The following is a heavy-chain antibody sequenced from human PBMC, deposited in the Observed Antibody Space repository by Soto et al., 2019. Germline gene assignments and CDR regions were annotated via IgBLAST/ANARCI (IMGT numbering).Heavy chain of an antibody. D-gene: IGHD2-15*01. CDR2: IYYSGST. J-gene: IGHJ6*03. Sequence: SETLSLTCTVSGGSISSYYWSWIRQPPGKGLEWIGYIYYSGSTNYNPSLKSRVTISVDTSKNQFSLKLSSVTAADTAVYYCARRSGCSGGSCALRYYYYMDVWGKGTTVTVSS. V-gene: IGHV4-59*08. CDR1: GGSISSYY. CDR3: ARRSGCSGGSCALRYYYYMDV.